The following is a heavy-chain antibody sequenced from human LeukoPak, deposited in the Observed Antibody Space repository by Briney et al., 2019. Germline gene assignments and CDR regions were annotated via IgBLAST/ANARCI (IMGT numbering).Heavy chain of an antibody. CDR2: INHSGST. J-gene: IGHJ4*02. D-gene: IGHD6-13*01. CDR3: ARGESRAADFDY. V-gene: IGHV4-34*01. Sequence: SETLSLTCAVYGGSFSGYYWSWIRQPPGKGLEWIGEINHSGSTNYNPSLKSRVTISVDTSKNQFSLKLSSVTAADTAVYYCARGESRAADFDYWGQGTLVTVSS. CDR1: GGSFSGYY.